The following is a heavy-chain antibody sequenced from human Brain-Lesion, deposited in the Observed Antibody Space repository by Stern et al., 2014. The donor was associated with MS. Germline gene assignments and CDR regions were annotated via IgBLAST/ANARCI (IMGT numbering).Heavy chain of an antibody. CDR1: GFTFSSSG. V-gene: IGHV3-30*18. CDR3: VKRGITEVRGVRLGDY. CDR2: LSYGGSDT. Sequence: VQLVESGGGVVQPGRSLRLTCTVSGFTFSSSGMHWVRQAPGPGLEWGSVLSYGGSDTYYAESVKGRFTISRDNSKNTLYLEMRSPRPEDTAVYYCVKRGITEVRGVRLGDYWGPGTLVIVSS. J-gene: IGHJ4*02. D-gene: IGHD3-10*01.